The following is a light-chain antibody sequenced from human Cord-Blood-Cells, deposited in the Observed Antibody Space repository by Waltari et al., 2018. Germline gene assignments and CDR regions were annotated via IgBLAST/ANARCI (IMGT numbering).Light chain of an antibody. Sequence: AIRITQPPSSLSAATGATVITTCRASQGISSYLAWYQQKPGKAPKLLIYAASTLQSGVPSRFSGSGSGTDFTLTISCLQSEDFATYYCQQYYSYPFTFGPGTKVDIK. CDR2: AAS. V-gene: IGKV1-8*01. CDR1: QGISSY. CDR3: QQYYSYPFT. J-gene: IGKJ3*01.